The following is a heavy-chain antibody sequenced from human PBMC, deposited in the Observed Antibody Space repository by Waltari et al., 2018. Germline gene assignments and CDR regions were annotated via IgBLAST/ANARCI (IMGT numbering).Heavy chain of an antibody. D-gene: IGHD2-15*01. CDR1: GFTFSNAW. V-gene: IGHV3-15*01. J-gene: IGHJ4*02. Sequence: EVQLVESGGGLVKPGGSLRLSCAASGFTFSNAWMSWVRQAPGKGLEWVGRIKRQTDGGTTDDAAPVKGRFTISRDDSKNTLYLQMNSLTPEDTAVYYCTTGSPLVVVAATEYWGQGTLVTVSS. CDR2: IKRQTDGGTT. CDR3: TTGSPLVVVAATEY.